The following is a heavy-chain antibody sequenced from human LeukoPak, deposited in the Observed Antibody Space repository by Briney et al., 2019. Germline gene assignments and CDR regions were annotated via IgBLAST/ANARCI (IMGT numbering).Heavy chain of an antibody. D-gene: IGHD3-10*02. CDR2: ISSSGRTI. CDR1: GFTFSSYS. Sequence: GGSLRLSCAASGFTFSSYSMNWVRQAPGKGLEWVSSISSSGRTIYYADSVKGRFTFSRDNAKNSLYLQMNSLRAEDTAVYYCAELGITMIGGVWGKGTTVTISS. CDR3: AELGITMIGGV. J-gene: IGHJ6*04. V-gene: IGHV3-48*04.